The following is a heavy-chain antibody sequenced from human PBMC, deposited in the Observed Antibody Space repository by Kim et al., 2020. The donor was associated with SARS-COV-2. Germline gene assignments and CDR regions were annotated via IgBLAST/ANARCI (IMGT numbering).Heavy chain of an antibody. D-gene: IGHD2-15*01. CDR1: GFTFGDYA. Sequence: GGSLRLSCAASGFTFGDYAMHWVRQAPGKGLEWVSGISWNSGSIGYADSVKGRFTISRDNAKNSLYLQMNSLRAEDTALYYCAKAGRGPYCSGGSCYSNYYYYYGMDVWGQGTTVTVSS. J-gene: IGHJ6*02. CDR2: ISWNSGSI. V-gene: IGHV3-9*01. CDR3: AKAGRGPYCSGGSCYSNYYYYYGMDV.